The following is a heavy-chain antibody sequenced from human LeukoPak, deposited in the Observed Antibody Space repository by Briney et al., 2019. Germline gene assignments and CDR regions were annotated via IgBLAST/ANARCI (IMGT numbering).Heavy chain of an antibody. J-gene: IGHJ4*02. V-gene: IGHV4-38-2*02. Sequence: PSETLSLTCTVSGYSISSGYYWGWIRQPPGKGLEWIGSIYHSGSTYYNPSLKSRVTISVDTSKNQFSLKLSSVTAADTAMYYCARHIGGVDYYWGQGALVTVSS. CDR3: ARHIGGVDYY. CDR1: GYSISSGYY. CDR2: IYHSGST. D-gene: IGHD2-8*01.